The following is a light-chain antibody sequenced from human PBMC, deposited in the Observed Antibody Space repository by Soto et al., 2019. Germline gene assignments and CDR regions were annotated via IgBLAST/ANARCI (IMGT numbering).Light chain of an antibody. V-gene: IGLV2-23*02. CDR3: CSYVGNSLWL. CDR1: SRDIGNYNY. J-gene: IGLJ3*02. Sequence: QSALTQPASVSGSPGQSITISCTGTSRDIGNYNYVSWYQHHPGKAPKLMIYEVTKRPSGVSDRFSGSKSDNTASLTISGLQAEDEADYYCCSYVGNSLWLFGGGTKLTVL. CDR2: EVT.